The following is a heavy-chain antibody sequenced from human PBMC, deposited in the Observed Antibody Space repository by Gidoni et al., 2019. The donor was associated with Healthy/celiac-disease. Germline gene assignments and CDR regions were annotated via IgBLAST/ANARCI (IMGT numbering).Heavy chain of an antibody. CDR3: TTDRRGV. Sequence: EVQLVESGGGLVKPGGSLRLSCAASGFTFSNAWMSWVRQAPGKGLEWVGRNKSKADGGTTDYAAPVKGRFTISRDDSKNTLYLQMNSLKTEDTAVYYCTTDRRGVWGQGTLVTVSS. D-gene: IGHD3-16*01. CDR2: NKSKADGGTT. V-gene: IGHV3-15*01. CDR1: GFTFSNAW. J-gene: IGHJ4*02.